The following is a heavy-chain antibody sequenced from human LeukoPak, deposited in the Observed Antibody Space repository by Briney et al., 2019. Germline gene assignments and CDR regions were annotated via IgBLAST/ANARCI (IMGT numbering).Heavy chain of an antibody. D-gene: IGHD4-23*01. CDR3: AKVPHYGGNSPYFDS. V-gene: IGHV3-33*06. CDR1: GFTFSSYG. Sequence: GGSLRLSCAASGFTFSSYGMHWVRQAPGKGLEWVAVVWYDGNNKYYADSVKGRFTISRDNSKGTLYLQMSSLRAEDTAVYFCAKVPHYGGNSPYFDSWGQGTLVTVSS. J-gene: IGHJ4*02. CDR2: VWYDGNNK.